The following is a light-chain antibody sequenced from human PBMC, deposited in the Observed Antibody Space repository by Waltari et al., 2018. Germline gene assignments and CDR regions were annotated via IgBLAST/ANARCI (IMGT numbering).Light chain of an antibody. CDR1: TSNIGNNY. CDR2: DNN. Sequence: QSVLTQPPSVSAAPGQKVTISCSASTSNIGNNYVSWYQQLPGTAPKPLIYDNNKRPSGIPDRFSGSNAGPSATLGITGLQTGDEADYYCGTWDSSLSVVLFGGGTKVTVL. J-gene: IGLJ2*01. V-gene: IGLV1-51*01. CDR3: GTWDSSLSVVL.